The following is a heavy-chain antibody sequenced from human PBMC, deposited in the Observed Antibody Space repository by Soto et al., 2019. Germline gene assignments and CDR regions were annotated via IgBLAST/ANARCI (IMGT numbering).Heavy chain of an antibody. CDR2: IYYSGST. J-gene: IGHJ4*02. CDR3: ARGGILTGYYNYRLDY. CDR1: GGSHSMFY. V-gene: IGHV4-59*01. D-gene: IGHD3-9*01. Sequence: TSETLSLTCTVSGGSHSMFYWSWSRQPPGKGMEWMGYIYYSGSTHCNPSLRSRVTISVDTSKNQFSLKLSSVTAADTAVYYCARGGILTGYYNYRLDYWGQGTLVTVSS.